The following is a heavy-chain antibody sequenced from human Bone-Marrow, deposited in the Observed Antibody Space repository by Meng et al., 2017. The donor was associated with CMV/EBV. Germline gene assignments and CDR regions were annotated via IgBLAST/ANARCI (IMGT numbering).Heavy chain of an antibody. CDR3: TKGGNYGAFDI. Sequence: GGSLKILCAASGFTFSSYAMSWVRQAPGKGLECVSTISGSGGNTYYPDSVKRRFTISRDNSRNTLYLQMNSLRADDTAVYYCTKGGNYGAFDIWGQGTMVTVSS. J-gene: IGHJ3*02. CDR1: GFTFSSYA. D-gene: IGHD3-16*01. CDR2: ISGSGGNT. V-gene: IGHV3-23*01.